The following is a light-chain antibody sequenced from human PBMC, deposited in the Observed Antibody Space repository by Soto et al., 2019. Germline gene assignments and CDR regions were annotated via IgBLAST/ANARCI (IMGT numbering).Light chain of an antibody. CDR2: DVS. CDR3: SAFAGNSYV. J-gene: IGLJ1*01. CDR1: SSDVGGNKY. Sequence: QSVLTQPASGSECPGQSITIPCTGTSSDVGGNKYVSWYQHYPGKAPQLMICDVSNRPSGGSNRFSGSKSGNTASLTISWLQKEEAADYLCSAFAGNSYVFGTGTKVPVI. V-gene: IGLV2-14*03.